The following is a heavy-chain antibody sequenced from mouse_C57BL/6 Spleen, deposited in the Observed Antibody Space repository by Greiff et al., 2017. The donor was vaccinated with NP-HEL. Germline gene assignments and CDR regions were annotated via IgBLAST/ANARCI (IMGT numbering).Heavy chain of an antibody. D-gene: IGHD1-1*01. J-gene: IGHJ4*01. V-gene: IGHV1-15*01. Sequence: QVQLQQSGAELVRPGASVTLSCKASGYTFTDYEMHWVKQTPVHGLEWIGAIDPETGGTAYNQKFKGKAILTADKSSSTAYMELRSLTSEDSAVYYCTREKIWYYGYAMDYWGQGTSVTVSS. CDR3: TREKIWYYGYAMDY. CDR1: GYTFTDYE. CDR2: IDPETGGT.